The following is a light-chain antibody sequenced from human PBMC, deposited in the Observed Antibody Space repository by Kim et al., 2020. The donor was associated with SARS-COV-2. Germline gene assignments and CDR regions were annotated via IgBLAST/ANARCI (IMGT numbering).Light chain of an antibody. Sequence: DIQMTQSPSSLSASVGDRVTITCQASQDISNYLNWYQQKPGKAPKLLIYDASNLETGVPSRFSGSGSGTDFTFTISSLQPEDIATYYCQQYDNLPPDTFSQRTKLEI. J-gene: IGKJ2*01. CDR2: DAS. CDR1: QDISNY. V-gene: IGKV1-33*01. CDR3: QQYDNLPPDT.